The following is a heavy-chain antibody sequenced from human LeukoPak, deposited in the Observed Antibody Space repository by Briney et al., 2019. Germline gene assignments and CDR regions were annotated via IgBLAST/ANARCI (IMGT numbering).Heavy chain of an antibody. CDR3: ATLPGGWGSSL. V-gene: IGHV3-21*01. D-gene: IGHD7-27*01. CDR1: GFTFSSYS. J-gene: IGHJ4*02. CDR2: ISSSSSYI. Sequence: GGSLRLSCAASGFTFSSYSMNWVRLAPGKGLEWVSSISSSSSYIYYADSVKGRFTISRDNAKNSLYLQMNSLRAEDTAVYYCATLPGGWGSSLWGQGTLVTVSS.